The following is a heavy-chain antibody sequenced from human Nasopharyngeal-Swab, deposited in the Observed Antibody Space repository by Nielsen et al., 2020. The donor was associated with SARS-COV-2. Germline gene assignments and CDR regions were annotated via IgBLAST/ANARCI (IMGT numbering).Heavy chain of an antibody. D-gene: IGHD6-13*01. Sequence: GESLKISCAASGFTFSDYYMSWIRQAPGKGLEWVSYISSSSSYTNYADSVKGRFTISRDNAKNSLYLQMNSLRAEDTAVYYCARRLIAAAEEIWGQGTMVTVSS. CDR1: GFTFSDYY. V-gene: IGHV3-11*06. CDR2: ISSSSSYT. CDR3: ARRLIAAAEEI. J-gene: IGHJ3*02.